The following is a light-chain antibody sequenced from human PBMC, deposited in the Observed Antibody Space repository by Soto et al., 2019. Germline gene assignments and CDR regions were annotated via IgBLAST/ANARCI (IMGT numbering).Light chain of an antibody. V-gene: IGKV3-20*01. Sequence: EIVLTQSPGTLSLSPGERATLSCRASQNVSSSYLAWYQQKPGQAPWLLIYDASSRATGIPDRFSGSGSGTDFPLTISRLEPEDFAVYYCQQYGSSPRTFGQGTKVEIK. CDR1: QNVSSSY. CDR3: QQYGSSPRT. CDR2: DAS. J-gene: IGKJ1*01.